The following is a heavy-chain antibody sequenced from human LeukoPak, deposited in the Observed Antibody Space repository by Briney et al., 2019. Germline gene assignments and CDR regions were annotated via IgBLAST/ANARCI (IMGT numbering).Heavy chain of an antibody. CDR3: GRYYVMDV. V-gene: IGHV3-23*01. J-gene: IGHJ6*02. CDR2: ISESGGST. CDR1: GLTFSTYV. Sequence: PGGSLRLSCAASGLTFSTYVMNWVRQAPGKGLEWVLTISESGGSTYYADSVKGRFTISRDNSKSTLYLQMNSLRAEDTAVYYCGRYYVMDVWGQGTSVTVSS.